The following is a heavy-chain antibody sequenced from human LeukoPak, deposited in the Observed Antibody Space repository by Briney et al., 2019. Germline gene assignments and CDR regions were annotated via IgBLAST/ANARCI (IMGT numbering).Heavy chain of an antibody. CDR3: ARTPDDFWSGYFLGYFDY. V-gene: IGHV1-2*02. CDR1: GYTFTRYY. Sequence: ASVKVSCKASGYTFTRYYMHWVRQAPGQGLEWMGWINPNSGGTNYAQKFQGRVTMTRDTSISTAYMELSRLRSDDTAVYYCARTPDDFWSGYFLGYFDYWGQGTLVTVSS. D-gene: IGHD3-3*01. CDR2: INPNSGGT. J-gene: IGHJ4*02.